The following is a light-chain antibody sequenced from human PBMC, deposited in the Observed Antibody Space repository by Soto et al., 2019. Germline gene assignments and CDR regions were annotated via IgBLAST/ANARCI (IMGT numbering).Light chain of an antibody. J-gene: IGLJ2*01. CDR2: DVS. V-gene: IGLV2-14*01. CDR1: SSDVAGYNY. Sequence: QSVLTQPASVSGSPGQSITISCTGTSSDVAGYNYVSWYQQHPGKDPKLMIYDVSNRPSGVSNRFSGSKSGNTASLTISGLQAEDEADYYRCSYKSSSPLVFGGGTQLTVL. CDR3: CSYKSSSPLV.